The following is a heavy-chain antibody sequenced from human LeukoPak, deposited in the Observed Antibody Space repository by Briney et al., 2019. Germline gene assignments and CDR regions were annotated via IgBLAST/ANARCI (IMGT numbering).Heavy chain of an antibody. Sequence: ASVKVSCKASGYTFTSYDINWVRQASGQGLEWMGWMNPNSGNTGYAQKFQGRVAMTRNTSINTAYMELSSLRSEDTGVYYCARRVAAAGSPIGYWGQGTLVTVSS. CDR3: ARRVAAAGSPIGY. V-gene: IGHV1-8*01. D-gene: IGHD6-13*01. CDR2: MNPNSGNT. J-gene: IGHJ1*01. CDR1: GYTFTSYD.